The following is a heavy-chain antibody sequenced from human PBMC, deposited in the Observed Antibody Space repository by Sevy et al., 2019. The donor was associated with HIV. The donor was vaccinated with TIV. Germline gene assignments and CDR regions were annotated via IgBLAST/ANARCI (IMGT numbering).Heavy chain of an antibody. CDR3: AKDGTKLGAWYAFDY. V-gene: IGHV3-23*01. D-gene: IGHD1-26*01. CDR2: ISGSGGST. J-gene: IGHJ4*02. CDR1: GFTFSSYA. Sequence: GGSLRLSCAASGFTFSSYAMSWVRQAPGKGLEWVSVISGSGGSTYYADSVKGRFTISRDNSKNTLYLQMNSLRAEDTAVYYCAKDGTKLGAWYAFDYWGQGTLVTVSS.